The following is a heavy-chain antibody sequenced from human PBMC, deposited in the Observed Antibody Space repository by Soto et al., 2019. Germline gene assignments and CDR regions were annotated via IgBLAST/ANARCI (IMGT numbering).Heavy chain of an antibody. J-gene: IGHJ6*02. CDR1: GFTFSSYG. D-gene: IGHD6-6*01. CDR2: ISYDGSNK. Sequence: PGGSLRLSCAASGFTFSSYGMHWVRQAPGKWLEWVAVISYDGSNKYYADSVKGRFTISRDNSKNTLYLQMNSLRAEDTAVYYCAKVRNLAARRGYYYYGMDVWGQGXTVTVYS. V-gene: IGHV3-30*18. CDR3: AKVRNLAARRGYYYYGMDV.